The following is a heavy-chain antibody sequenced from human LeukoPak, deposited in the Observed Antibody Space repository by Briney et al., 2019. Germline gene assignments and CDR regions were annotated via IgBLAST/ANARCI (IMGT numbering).Heavy chain of an antibody. CDR2: IYYSGST. CDR3: ARLNIIGSSPVHHFDY. V-gene: IGHV4-59*08. CDR1: GGSISGYY. J-gene: IGHJ4*02. Sequence: SETLSLTCTVSGGSISGYYWSWIRQPPGKGLEYIAYIYYSGSTDYNPSLKSQVTISVDTSKNQFSLKLSSVTAADTAVYYCARLNIIGSSPVHHFDYWGQGTLVTVSS. D-gene: IGHD6-13*01.